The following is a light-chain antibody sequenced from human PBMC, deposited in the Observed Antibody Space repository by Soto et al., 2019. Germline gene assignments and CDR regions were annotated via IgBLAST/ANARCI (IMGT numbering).Light chain of an antibody. Sequence: IVMTQSPESLAVSLGERATINCKSSQSVLYNTNNKNYLAWYQQKPGHPPKLLIYWASTRESGVPDRFSGSGSGTDFTLTISSLQAEDVAVYYCQQYYSPPLTFGGGTKVEIK. J-gene: IGKJ4*01. CDR2: WAS. V-gene: IGKV4-1*01. CDR1: QSVLYNTNNKNY. CDR3: QQYYSPPLT.